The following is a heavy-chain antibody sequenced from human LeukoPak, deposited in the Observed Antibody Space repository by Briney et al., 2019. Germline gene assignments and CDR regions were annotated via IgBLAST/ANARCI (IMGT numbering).Heavy chain of an antibody. J-gene: IGHJ4*02. CDR1: GFTLSSYA. CDR3: AKDDRRIAAAGGTYFDY. CDR2: ISGSGGST. V-gene: IGHV3-23*01. Sequence: PGGSLRLSCAASGFTLSSYAMSWVRQAPGKGLEWVSTISGSGGSTYYADSVKGRFTISRDNSKNTLYLQMNSLRAEGTAVYYCAKDDRRIAAAGGTYFDYWGQGTLVTVSS. D-gene: IGHD6-13*01.